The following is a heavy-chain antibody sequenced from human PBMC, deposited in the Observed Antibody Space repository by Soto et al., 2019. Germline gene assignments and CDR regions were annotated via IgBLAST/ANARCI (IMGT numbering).Heavy chain of an antibody. CDR3: ARDPGIAVAVYYYYGMDV. V-gene: IGHV1-18*01. D-gene: IGHD6-19*01. CDR2: ISAYNGNT. CDR1: GYTFTSYG. Sequence: QVQLVQSGAEVKKPGASVKVSCKASGYTFTSYGISWVRQAPGQGLEWMGWISAYNGNTNYAQKLQGRVTMTTDTSTSTAYMELRSPRSDDTAVYYCARDPGIAVAVYYYYGMDVWGQGTTVTVSS. J-gene: IGHJ6*02.